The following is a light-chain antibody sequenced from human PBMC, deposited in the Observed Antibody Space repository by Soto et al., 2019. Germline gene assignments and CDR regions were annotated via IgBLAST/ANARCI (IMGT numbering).Light chain of an antibody. CDR2: DAS. Sequence: EIVLTQSPDTLSLSPGERATLSCRASQSVSSSLACYQQKPGQAPRLLIYDASKRATGIPARFSGSGSGTDFTLTISSLEPEDFAVYYCQQRSNWPPEVTFGPGTKVDIK. CDR1: QSVSSS. V-gene: IGKV3-11*01. J-gene: IGKJ3*01. CDR3: QQRSNWPPEVT.